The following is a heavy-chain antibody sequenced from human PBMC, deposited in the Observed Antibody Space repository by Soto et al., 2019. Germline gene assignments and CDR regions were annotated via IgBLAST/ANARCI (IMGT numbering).Heavy chain of an antibody. CDR1: GFTFSSYA. CDR3: AKDRSQYSGSYDAFDI. Sequence: GRSLRLSCAASGFTFSSYAMSWVRQAPGKGLEWVSAISGSGGSTYYADSVSGRFTISRDNSKNTLYLQMNSLRAEDTAVYYCAKDRSQYSGSYDAFDIWGQGTMVTVSS. V-gene: IGHV3-23*01. D-gene: IGHD1-26*01. CDR2: ISGSGGST. J-gene: IGHJ3*02.